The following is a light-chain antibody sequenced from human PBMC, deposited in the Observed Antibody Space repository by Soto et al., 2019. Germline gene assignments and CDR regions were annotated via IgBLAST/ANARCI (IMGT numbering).Light chain of an antibody. V-gene: IGKV3-11*01. CDR1: QSVSNY. J-gene: IGKJ5*01. CDR3: QQYGGSPVT. Sequence: EIVLTQSPVTLSLSPGERATLSCRASQSVSNYLAWYQQKPGQAPRLLIYDASNRATGIPARFRGGGSGTEFTLTISGLQSEDFAVYYCQQYGGSPVTFGQGTRLEIK. CDR2: DAS.